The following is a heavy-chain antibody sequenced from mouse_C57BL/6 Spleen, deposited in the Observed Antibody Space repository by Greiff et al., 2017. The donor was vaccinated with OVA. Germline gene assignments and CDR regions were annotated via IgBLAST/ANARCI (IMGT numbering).Heavy chain of an antibody. V-gene: IGHV5-9-1*02. CDR1: GFTFSSYA. D-gene: IGHD2-3*01. Sequence: EVKLMESGAGLVKPGGSLKLSCAASGFTFSSYAMSWVRQTPEKRLEWVAYISSGGDYIYYADNVKGRFTFSVDNARNTLYQQMSSRKSEDTAMYYCTRDDGYYDFDYWGQGTTLTVSS. CDR3: TRDDGYYDFDY. CDR2: ISSGGDYI. J-gene: IGHJ2*01.